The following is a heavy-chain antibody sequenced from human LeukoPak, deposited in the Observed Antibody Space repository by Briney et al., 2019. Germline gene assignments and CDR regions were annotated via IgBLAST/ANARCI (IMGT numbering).Heavy chain of an antibody. Sequence: ASVKVSCKASGYTFTSYDINWVRQATGQGLEWMGWMNPNSGNTGYAQKFQGRVTITRNTSISTAYMELSSLRSEDTAVYYCARAAPPYCSSTSCYDSENHYYYYMDVWGKGTTVTISS. CDR2: MNPNSGNT. J-gene: IGHJ6*03. CDR3: ARAAPPYCSSTSCYDSENHYYYYMDV. V-gene: IGHV1-8*03. D-gene: IGHD2-2*01. CDR1: GYTFTSYD.